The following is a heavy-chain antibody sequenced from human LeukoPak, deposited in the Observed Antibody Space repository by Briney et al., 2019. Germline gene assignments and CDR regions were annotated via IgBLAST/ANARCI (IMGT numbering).Heavy chain of an antibody. D-gene: IGHD5-18*01. CDR2: ISGSGGST. V-gene: IGHV3-23*01. Sequence: GGSLRLSCAASGFTFSSYAMSWVRQAPGKGLEWVSAISGSGGSTYYADSVKGRFTISRDNSKNTLYLQMNSLRAEDTAVYYCALLLLWIQLPYSFDYGGQGPLFTVS. J-gene: IGHJ4*02. CDR1: GFTFSSYA. CDR3: ALLLLWIQLPYSFDY.